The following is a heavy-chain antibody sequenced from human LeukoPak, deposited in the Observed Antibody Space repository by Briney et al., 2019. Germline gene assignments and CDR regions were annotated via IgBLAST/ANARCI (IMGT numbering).Heavy chain of an antibody. J-gene: IGHJ4*02. V-gene: IGHV3-48*01. D-gene: IGHD3-10*01. Sequence: GGSLRLSCAASGFTFSSYSMNWVRQAPGKGLEWVSYISSSSSTIYYADSVKGRFTISRDNAKNSLYLQMNSLRAEDTAVYYCARELYGSGSYYDYWGQGTLVTVSS. CDR1: GFTFSSYS. CDR3: ARELYGSGSYYDY. CDR2: ISSSSSTI.